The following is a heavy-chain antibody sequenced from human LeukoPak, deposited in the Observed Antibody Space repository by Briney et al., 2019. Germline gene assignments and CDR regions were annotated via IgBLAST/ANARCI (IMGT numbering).Heavy chain of an antibody. V-gene: IGHV4-59*01. CDR2: IYSSGST. J-gene: IGHJ4*03. CDR1: GGSISSYH. Sequence: PSETLSLTCTVSGGSISSYHWSWIRQPPGKGLECIGYIYSSGSTNYNPSLKSRVTISVDTSKNQFSLKLSSVTAADTAVFYCASLRVPGYFDYWGQGTLVTVSS. CDR3: ASLRVPGYFDY. D-gene: IGHD3-16*01.